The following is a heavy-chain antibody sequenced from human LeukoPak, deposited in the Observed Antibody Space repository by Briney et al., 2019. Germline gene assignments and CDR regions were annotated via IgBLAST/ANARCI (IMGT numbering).Heavy chain of an antibody. D-gene: IGHD1-1*01. CDR1: GFNIGPYA. CDR3: ATWAFYHNLDV. V-gene: IGHV3-43*02. CDR2: IKADGSGT. Sequence: GGSLRVSCAASGFNIGPYAMYWVRQGPGRGLEWVSVIKADGSGTFYSDSVRGRFTTSRDNSKNSLYLQMSSLTSVDTALYYCATWAFYHNLDVWGQGTTVAVSS. J-gene: IGHJ6*02.